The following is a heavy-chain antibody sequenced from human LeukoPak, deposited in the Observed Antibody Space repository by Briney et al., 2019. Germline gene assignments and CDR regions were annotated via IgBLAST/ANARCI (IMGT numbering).Heavy chain of an antibody. J-gene: IGHJ4*02. D-gene: IGHD1-14*01. V-gene: IGHV3-30*02. CDR3: ASQKEPATSFDY. CDR2: IRYDGSNI. Sequence: GGSLRLSCAASGFTFSSYGMHWVRQAPGKGLEWVAFIRYDGSNIHYADSVKGRFTISRDNSKNTLYLQMDSLRAEDTAVYYCASQKEPATSFDYWGQGTLVTVSS. CDR1: GFTFSSYG.